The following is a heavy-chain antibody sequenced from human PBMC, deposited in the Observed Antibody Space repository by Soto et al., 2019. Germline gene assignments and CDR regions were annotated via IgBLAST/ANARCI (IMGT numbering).Heavy chain of an antibody. CDR1: GFAFSNNA. J-gene: IGHJ4*02. Sequence: EVQLLDSGGDLVQPGGSLRLSCAASGFAFSNNAMSWVRQAPGKGLEVVSIVTNTGGDKLYADSVKGRFIISRDNSKSTLYFQMNSLRAEDSAIYYCARASGESYPGSRVFVSWGQGNRVTVSS. D-gene: IGHD3-10*01. CDR3: ARASGESYPGSRVFVS. V-gene: IGHV3-23*01. CDR2: VTNTGGDK.